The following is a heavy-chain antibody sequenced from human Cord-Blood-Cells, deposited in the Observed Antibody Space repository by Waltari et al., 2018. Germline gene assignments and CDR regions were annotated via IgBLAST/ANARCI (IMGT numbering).Heavy chain of an antibody. CDR3: ARDAGDY. Sequence: QVQLQESGPGLVKPSETLSLTCTVSGGSVSSGRYYWSWIRQPPGKGLEWIGYIYYSGSTNYNPSLKSRVTISVDTSKNQFSLKLSSVTAADTAVYYCARDAGDYWGQGTLVTVSS. CDR1: GGSVSSGRYY. CDR2: IYYSGST. V-gene: IGHV4-61*01. J-gene: IGHJ4*02.